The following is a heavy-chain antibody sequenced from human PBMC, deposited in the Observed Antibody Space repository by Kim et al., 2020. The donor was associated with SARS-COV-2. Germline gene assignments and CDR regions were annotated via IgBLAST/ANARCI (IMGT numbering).Heavy chain of an antibody. CDR3: ARNRLQDRFDP. V-gene: IGHV4-59*01. J-gene: IGHJ5*02. Sequence: TNYNPALKGRVTISVDTSKNQFSLKLSSVTAADTAVYYCARNRLQDRFDPWGQGTLVTVSS. CDR2: T.